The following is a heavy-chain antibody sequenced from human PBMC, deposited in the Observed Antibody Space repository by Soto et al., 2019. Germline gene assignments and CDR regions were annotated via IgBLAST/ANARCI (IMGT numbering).Heavy chain of an antibody. D-gene: IGHD3-10*01. Sequence: SETLSLSCAVSGDSISRSYWWSWFRQLPGKGLEWIGEIYHSGSTIYNPSLQSRVTLSVDKSKNEFSLKMSSVTDADTAVYYCTSKFGQLLPEAFDIWGQWTMVT. J-gene: IGHJ3*02. CDR2: IYHSGST. CDR3: TSKFGQLLPEAFDI. CDR1: GDSISRSYW. V-gene: IGHV4-4*02.